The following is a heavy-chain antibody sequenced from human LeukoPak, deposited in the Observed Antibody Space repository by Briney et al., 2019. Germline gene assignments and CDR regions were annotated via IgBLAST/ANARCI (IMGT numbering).Heavy chain of an antibody. Sequence: ASVKVSCKASGGTFSSYAISWVRQAPGQGLEWMGGIIPVFGTANYAQKFQGRVTITADESTSTAYMELSSLRSEDTAVYYCAREGSSETREYWGQGTLVTVSS. J-gene: IGHJ4*02. CDR2: IIPVFGTA. CDR1: GGTFSSYA. V-gene: IGHV1-69*13. CDR3: AREGSSETREY. D-gene: IGHD6-19*01.